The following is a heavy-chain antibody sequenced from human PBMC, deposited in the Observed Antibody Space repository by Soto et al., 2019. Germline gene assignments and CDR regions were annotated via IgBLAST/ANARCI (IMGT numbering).Heavy chain of an antibody. J-gene: IGHJ6*02. CDR3: ARAYDILTGYPYGMDV. D-gene: IGHD3-9*01. Sequence: GASVKVSCKASGYTFTGYYMHWVRQAPGQGLEWMGWINPNSGGTNYAQKFQGWVTMTRDTSISTAYMELSRLRSDDTAVYYCARAYDILTGYPYGMDVWGQGTTVTVSS. V-gene: IGHV1-2*04. CDR2: INPNSGGT. CDR1: GYTFTGYY.